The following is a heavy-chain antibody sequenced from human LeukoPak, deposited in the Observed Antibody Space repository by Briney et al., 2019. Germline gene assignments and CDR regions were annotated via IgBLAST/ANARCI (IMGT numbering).Heavy chain of an antibody. CDR1: GYIFTGYY. V-gene: IGHV1-46*01. CDR3: ASSRNYGDYRGI. Sequence: ASVKVSCKASGYIFTGYYMHWVRQAPGQGLEWMGIINPSGGSTSYAQKFQGRVTMTRDMSTSTVYMELSSLRSEDTAVYYCASSRNYGDYRGIWGQGTMVTVSS. CDR2: INPSGGST. D-gene: IGHD4-17*01. J-gene: IGHJ3*02.